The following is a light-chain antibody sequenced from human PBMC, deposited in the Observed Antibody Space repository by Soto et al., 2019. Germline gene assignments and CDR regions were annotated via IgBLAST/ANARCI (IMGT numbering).Light chain of an antibody. CDR1: QSINSF. Sequence: EIVLTQSPGTLSLSPVERATLSCMASQSINSFLAWYQQRRGQAPRLLIHGASNRATGIPDRFSGSGSGTDFTLAISSLEPEDFALYYCQQRSNWPITFGQGTRLEIK. V-gene: IGKV3-11*01. CDR3: QQRSNWPIT. J-gene: IGKJ5*01. CDR2: GAS.